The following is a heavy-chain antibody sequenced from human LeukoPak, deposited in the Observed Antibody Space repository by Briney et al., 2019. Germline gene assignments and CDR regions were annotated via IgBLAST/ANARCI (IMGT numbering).Heavy chain of an antibody. CDR2: ISSSGTTT. CDR1: GFTVSSNY. CDR3: ARKTSSGPFDS. D-gene: IGHD3-22*01. Sequence: PGGSLRLSCAASGFTVSSNYMSWVRQAPGKGLEWVSYISSSGTTTYYADSVKGRFTISRDNAKNSLYLQMNSLRAEDTAVYYCARKTSSGPFDSWGQGTLVTVSS. J-gene: IGHJ5*01. V-gene: IGHV3-11*01.